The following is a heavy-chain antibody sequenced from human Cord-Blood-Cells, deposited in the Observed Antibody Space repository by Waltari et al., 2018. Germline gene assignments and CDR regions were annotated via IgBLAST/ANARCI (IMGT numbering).Heavy chain of an antibody. J-gene: IGHJ3*02. CDR3: ARGDGGSYNNDAFDI. V-gene: IGHV4-34*01. CDR2: INHSGST. Sequence: QVQPQQLCAGLFQPSEPLSLTCALYGASFRGYYWSWIRQPPGKGLEWIGEINHSGSTNYNPSLKSRVTISVDTSKTQFSLKLSSVTAADTAVYYCARGDGGSYNNDAFDIWGQGTMVTVSS. CDR1: GASFRGYY. D-gene: IGHD1-26*01.